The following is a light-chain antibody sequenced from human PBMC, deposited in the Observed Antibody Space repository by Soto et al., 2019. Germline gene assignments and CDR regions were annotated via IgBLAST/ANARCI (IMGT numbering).Light chain of an antibody. V-gene: IGKV1-39*01. CDR3: QQSYSPLPT. Sequence: DIQMTQSPSSLSASVGDRVTITCRASQSISSYLNWYQQKPGKAPKLLIYAASSLQSGVPSRFSGSGSGTDFTLTISSLKPEDFATYYCQQSYSPLPTFGQGTKVDI. CDR2: AAS. CDR1: QSISSY. J-gene: IGKJ1*01.